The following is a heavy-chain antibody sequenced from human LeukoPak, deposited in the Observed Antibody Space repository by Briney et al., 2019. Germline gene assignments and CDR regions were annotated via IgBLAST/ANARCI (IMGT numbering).Heavy chain of an antibody. Sequence: GSLRLSCAASAFTFSSNWMNWIRQPPGKGLEWLGYIHYSGSTNYNPSLKSRVTISVDTSKNQFSLNLSSVTAADTAVYYCARGYAIPAPSNWGQGTLVTVSS. CDR2: IHYSGST. CDR3: ARGYAIPAPSN. J-gene: IGHJ1*01. D-gene: IGHD2-8*01. CDR1: AFTFSSNW. V-gene: IGHV4-59*01.